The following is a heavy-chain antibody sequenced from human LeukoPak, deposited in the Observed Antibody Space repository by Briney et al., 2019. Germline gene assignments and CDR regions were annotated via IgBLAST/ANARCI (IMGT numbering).Heavy chain of an antibody. CDR1: GFTFSSYS. V-gene: IGHV3-21*01. J-gene: IGHJ4*02. D-gene: IGHD1-26*01. Sequence: GGSLRLSCAASGFTFSSYSMNWVRQAPGKGLEWVSSISSSSSYIYYADSVKGRFTISRDNAKNSLYLQMNSLRAEDTAVYYCARAYSGAYRAGDYWGQGTLVTVSS. CDR2: ISSSSSYI. CDR3: ARAYSGAYRAGDY.